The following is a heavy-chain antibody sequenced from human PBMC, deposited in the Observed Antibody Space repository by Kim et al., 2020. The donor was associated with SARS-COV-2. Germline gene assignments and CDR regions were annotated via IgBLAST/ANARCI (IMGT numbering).Heavy chain of an antibody. Sequence: GASLQISCKGSGYMFSNYWIAWLRQVPGKGLESVGIIYPGDSDTRYNPSFLGHVTMSVDRSISTAFLQWNSLRASDTAVYYCATILGNIATRGFDSWGQGGLVTVSS. CDR3: ATILGNIATRGFDS. CDR2: IYPGDSDT. CDR1: GYMFSNYW. D-gene: IGHD2-21*01. J-gene: IGHJ4*02. V-gene: IGHV5-51*01.